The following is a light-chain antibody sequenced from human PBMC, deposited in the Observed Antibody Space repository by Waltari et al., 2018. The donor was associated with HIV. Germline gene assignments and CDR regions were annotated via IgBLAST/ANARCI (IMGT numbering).Light chain of an antibody. CDR3: QQYGNSPVT. CDR2: GAS. CDR1: QNITSSY. Sequence: EILLTPSPGTLSLSPGERVTLSCRASQNITSSYLAWYQQKPGQPPRLLIYGASTRATGIGDRFSGSGSGTDFTLSISRLEPKDYAVYFCQQYGNSPVTFGGGTTVEIK. J-gene: IGKJ4*01. V-gene: IGKV3-20*01.